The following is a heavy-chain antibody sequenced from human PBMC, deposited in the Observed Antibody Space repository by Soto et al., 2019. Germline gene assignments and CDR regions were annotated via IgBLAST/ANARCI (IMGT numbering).Heavy chain of an antibody. V-gene: IGHV3-23*01. D-gene: IGHD4-17*01. Sequence: EVQLLESGGGLVQPGGSLRLSCAASGFTFSSYAMSWVRQAPGKGLEWVSAISGSGGSTYYADSVKGRFTISRDNSKNTLYLQMNSLRAEDTAVYYCAKVAHPMTTVPNWFDPWGQGTLVTVSS. CDR2: ISGSGGST. CDR1: GFTFSSYA. J-gene: IGHJ5*02. CDR3: AKVAHPMTTVPNWFDP.